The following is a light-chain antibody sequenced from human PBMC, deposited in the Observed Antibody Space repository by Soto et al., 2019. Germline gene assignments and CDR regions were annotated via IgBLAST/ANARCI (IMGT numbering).Light chain of an antibody. V-gene: IGKV3-11*01. CDR1: QNIKTH. Sequence: EIVLTQSPATLASSPGEKVTLSCRASQNIKTHLAWYQQKPGQSPRLLIFDTNNRATDTPGRFSGTGSGTDFTFTVSRLEPEDFAVYYCQQRGNWPVPFGGGTTVEI. J-gene: IGKJ4*01. CDR3: QQRGNWPVP. CDR2: DTN.